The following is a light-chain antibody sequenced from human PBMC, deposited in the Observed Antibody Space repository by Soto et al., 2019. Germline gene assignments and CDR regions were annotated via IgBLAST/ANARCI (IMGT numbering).Light chain of an antibody. CDR3: CSYAGSFTWV. CDR2: DVT. V-gene: IGLV2-11*01. CDR1: SSDLGAYNF. Sequence: QSVLTQPPSASGTPGQRVTISCSGSSSDLGAYNFVSWYQHHPGRAPKLMICDVTLRPSGVPYRFSGSKSGNTASLTISGLQAEDEADYYCCSYAGSFTWVFGGGTKVTVL. J-gene: IGLJ3*02.